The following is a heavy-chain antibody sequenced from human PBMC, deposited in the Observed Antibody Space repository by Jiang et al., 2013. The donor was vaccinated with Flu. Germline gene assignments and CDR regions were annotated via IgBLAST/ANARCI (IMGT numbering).Heavy chain of an antibody. J-gene: IGHJ4*02. V-gene: IGHV4-59*02. D-gene: IGHD3-9*01. CDR3: ARIQDTGYYSDFDY. Sequence: GLVKPSETLSLTCTVSGGSVTSHYWSWVRQPPGKGLECVGYIKHSGNSNYNPSLKSRVTMSVDTSKNQFSLKVSSVTAADTAVYYCARIQDTGYYSDFDYWGQGTLVTVSS. CDR1: GGSVTSHY. CDR2: IKHSGNS.